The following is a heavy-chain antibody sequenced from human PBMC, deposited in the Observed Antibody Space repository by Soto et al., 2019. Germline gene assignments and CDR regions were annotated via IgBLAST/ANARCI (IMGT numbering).Heavy chain of an antibody. D-gene: IGHD3-16*01. Sequence: QVQLVQSGAEVKNPGASVKVSCKTSGYTFTKYGVGWVRQAPGQGLEWMGWISGSSGNANYAEKVQGRITLTTDTSTSTAYTDLRRLRSDDSDVYCCAREMAGLGGEYDYWGQGTLVTVSS. J-gene: IGHJ4*02. CDR1: GYTFTKYG. CDR2: ISGSSGNA. V-gene: IGHV1-18*01. CDR3: AREMAGLGGEYDY.